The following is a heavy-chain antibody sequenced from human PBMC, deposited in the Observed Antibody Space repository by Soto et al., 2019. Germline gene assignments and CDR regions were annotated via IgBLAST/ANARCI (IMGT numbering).Heavy chain of an antibody. Sequence: PGGSLRLSCAASGFTFSSCAMHWVRQAPGKGLEWVAVISYDGSNIIYADSVKGRFTISRDNSRNTLFLQMNSLRIEDTAMYYCETMWYNDSDPSSTDTAVDYWGQGTLVTVSS. CDR2: ISYDGSNI. CDR3: ETMWYNDSDPSSTDTAVDY. D-gene: IGHD1-1*01. J-gene: IGHJ4*02. CDR1: GFTFSSCA. V-gene: IGHV3-30*04.